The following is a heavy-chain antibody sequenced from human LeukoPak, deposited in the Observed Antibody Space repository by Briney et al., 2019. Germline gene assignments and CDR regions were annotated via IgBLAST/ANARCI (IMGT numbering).Heavy chain of an antibody. D-gene: IGHD3-10*01. CDR2: ISAYNGNT. CDR1: GYTFTSYG. Sequence: ASVRVSCKASGYTFTSYGISWVRQAPGRGLEWMGWISAYNGNTNYAQKLQGRVTMTTDTSTSTAYMELRSLRSDDTAVYYCARDGEYGDYVDYWGQGTLVTVSS. CDR3: ARDGEYGDYVDY. V-gene: IGHV1-18*04. J-gene: IGHJ4*02.